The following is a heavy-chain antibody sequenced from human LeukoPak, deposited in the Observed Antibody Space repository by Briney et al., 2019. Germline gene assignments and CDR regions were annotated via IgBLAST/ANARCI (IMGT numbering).Heavy chain of an antibody. D-gene: IGHD3-16*01. Sequence: GGSLRLSCAASGFTFSSYSMNWVRQAPGKGLEWVSSISSSSSYIYYADSVKGRFTISRDNAKTSLYLQMNSLRAEDTAVYYCARDWGYYYYYGMDVWGQGTTVTVSS. V-gene: IGHV3-21*01. CDR1: GFTFSSYS. CDR2: ISSSSSYI. J-gene: IGHJ6*02. CDR3: ARDWGYYYYYGMDV.